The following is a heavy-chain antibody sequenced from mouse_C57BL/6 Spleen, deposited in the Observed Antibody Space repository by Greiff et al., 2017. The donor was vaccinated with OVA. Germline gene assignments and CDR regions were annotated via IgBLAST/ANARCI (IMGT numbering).Heavy chain of an antibody. CDR1: GFTFSSYA. V-gene: IGHV5-4*01. CDR2: ISDGGSYT. Sequence: EVKLMESGGGLVKPGGSLKLSCAASGFTFSSYAMSWVRQTPEKRLEWVATISDGGSYTYYPDNVKGRFTISRDNAKNNLYLQMSHLKSEDTAMYYCAREGWEGGAMDYWGQGTSVTVSS. J-gene: IGHJ4*01. D-gene: IGHD4-1*01. CDR3: AREGWEGGAMDY.